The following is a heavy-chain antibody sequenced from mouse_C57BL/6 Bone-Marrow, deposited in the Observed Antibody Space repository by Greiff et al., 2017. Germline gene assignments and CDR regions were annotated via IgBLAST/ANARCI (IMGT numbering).Heavy chain of an antibody. CDR2: IDPNSGGT. D-gene: IGHD3-2*02. CDR1: GYTFTSYW. Sequence: VQLQQPGAELVKPGASVKLSCKASGYTFTSYWMHWVKQRPGRGLEWIGRIDPNSGGTKYNEKFKSKATLTVDKPSSTAYMQLSSLTSEDSAVYYWARRGSSGYGHYYAMDYWGQGTSVTVSS. V-gene: IGHV1-72*01. CDR3: ARRGSSGYGHYYAMDY. J-gene: IGHJ4*01.